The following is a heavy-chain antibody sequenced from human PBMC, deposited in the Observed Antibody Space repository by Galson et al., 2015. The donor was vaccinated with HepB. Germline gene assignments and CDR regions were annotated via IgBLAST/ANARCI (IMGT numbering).Heavy chain of an antibody. V-gene: IGHV3-48*02. CDR3: ASAALTRFGVGYSDY. D-gene: IGHD3-3*01. CDR1: GFTFSSYS. Sequence: SLRLSCAASGFTFSSYSMTWVRQAPGKGLEWVSYISSSSSTIDNAGSAKGRFTISRDKAKNSQYLQMKSLRDEDTDVYYCASAALTRFGVGYSDYWGQGTLVTVSS. CDR2: ISSSSSTI. J-gene: IGHJ4*02.